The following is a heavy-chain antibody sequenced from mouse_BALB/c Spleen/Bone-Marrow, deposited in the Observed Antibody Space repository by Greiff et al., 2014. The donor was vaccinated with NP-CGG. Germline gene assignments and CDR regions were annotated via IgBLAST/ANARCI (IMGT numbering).Heavy chain of an antibody. CDR3: ARGRFAY. Sequence: EVQLQQSGPELVKPGASVKISCKTSGYTFTEYTIHWVKQSHGKSLEWIGNINPDIGGTTYNQKFKGKATLTVDMSSSTAYMDLRSLTSEDSAVYYCARGRFAYWGQGTLVTVSA. V-gene: IGHV1-18*01. J-gene: IGHJ3*01. CDR2: INPDIGGT. CDR1: GYTFTEYT.